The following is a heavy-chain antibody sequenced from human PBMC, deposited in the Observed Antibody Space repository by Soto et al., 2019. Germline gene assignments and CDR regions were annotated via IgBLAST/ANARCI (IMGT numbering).Heavy chain of an antibody. Sequence: QVQLVESGGGLVKPGGSLRLSCAASGFTFSDYYMSWIRQAPGKGLEWVSYISSSSSYTNYADSVKGRFTISRDNAKNLLYLEMNRLRAEDTAVYYCARARRTESHYDSSGYAGEYVQYWGQGTLVSVSS. CDR3: ARARRTESHYDSSGYAGEYVQY. J-gene: IGHJ1*01. CDR1: GFTFSDYY. D-gene: IGHD3-22*01. V-gene: IGHV3-11*05. CDR2: ISSSSSYT.